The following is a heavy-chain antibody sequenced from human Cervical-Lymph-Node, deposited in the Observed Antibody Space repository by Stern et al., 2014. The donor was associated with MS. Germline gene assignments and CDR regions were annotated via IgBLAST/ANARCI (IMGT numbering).Heavy chain of an antibody. Sequence: QVQLQESGPGLVKPSETLSLTCTVSGVSISSTNFYWAWIRQPPGKGLEWVGSVSYSGSTYYNPSLKSGFTMPFNRSKTQFPWGLNSVTATDTAVYYCARHVTPKWWVNYWGQGTLVTVSS. V-gene: IGHV4-39*01. CDR2: VSYSGST. D-gene: IGHD2-15*01. J-gene: IGHJ4*02. CDR3: ARHVTPKWWVNY. CDR1: GVSISSTNFY.